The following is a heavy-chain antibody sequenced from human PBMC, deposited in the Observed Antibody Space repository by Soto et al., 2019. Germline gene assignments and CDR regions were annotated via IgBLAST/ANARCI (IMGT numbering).Heavy chain of an antibody. V-gene: IGHV1-18*01. D-gene: IGHD4-17*01. CDR3: GRVYVATVTTGGDY. CDR1: GYKFINYA. J-gene: IGHJ4*02. Sequence: GASVKVSCKTSGYKFINYAISWARQAPGQGLEWMGWISAYSGNKKYAQKFQDRVTMTTDTSTSTAYMELRSLRSDDTAIYYCGRVYVATVTTGGDYWGQGTLVTVSS. CDR2: ISAYSGNK.